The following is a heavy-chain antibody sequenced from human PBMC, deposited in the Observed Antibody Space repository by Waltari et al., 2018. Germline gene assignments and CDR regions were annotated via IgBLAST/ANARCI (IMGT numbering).Heavy chain of an antibody. Sequence: QLQLQESGPGLVKPSETLSLTCTVSGGSISSSSYYWGWIRQPPGKGLEWIGSIYYSGSTYYNPSLKSRVTISVNTSKNQFSLKLSSVTAADTAVYYCALYEIHWYFDLWGRGTLVTVSS. CDR1: GGSISSSSYY. D-gene: IGHD3-16*01. CDR2: IYYSGST. J-gene: IGHJ2*01. CDR3: ALYEIHWYFDL. V-gene: IGHV4-39*07.